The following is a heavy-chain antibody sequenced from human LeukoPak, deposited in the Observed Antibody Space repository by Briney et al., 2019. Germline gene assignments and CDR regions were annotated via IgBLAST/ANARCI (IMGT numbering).Heavy chain of an antibody. D-gene: IGHD5-18*01. J-gene: IGHJ4*02. V-gene: IGHV5-51*01. CDR1: GYTFASYW. CDR2: IYPGDSDT. Sequence: ASVKVSCKASGYTFASYWIGWVRQMPGKGLEWMGIIYPGDSDTRYSPSFQGQVTISADKSISTAYLQWSSLKASDTAMYYCARLGTRENSYGCIDYWGQGTLVTVSS. CDR3: ARLGTRENSYGCIDY.